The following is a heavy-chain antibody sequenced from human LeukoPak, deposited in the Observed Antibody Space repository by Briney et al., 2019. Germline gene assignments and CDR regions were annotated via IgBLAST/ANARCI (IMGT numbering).Heavy chain of an antibody. J-gene: IGHJ4*02. CDR3: AKDIGAVAADAIDY. Sequence: GGSLRLSCAASGLTFDMYWLTWVRQAPGKGLEWVANIKQDGSEKNYVDSVKGRFTISRDNTKNSLYLQMNSLRAEDTALYYCAKDIGAVAADAIDYWGQGTLVTVSS. CDR2: IKQDGSEK. D-gene: IGHD6-19*01. V-gene: IGHV3-7*03. CDR1: GLTFDMYW.